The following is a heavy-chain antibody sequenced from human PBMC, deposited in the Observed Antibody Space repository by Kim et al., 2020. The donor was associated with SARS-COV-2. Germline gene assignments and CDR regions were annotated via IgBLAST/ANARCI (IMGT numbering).Heavy chain of an antibody. CDR3: ARYHGSGSFFDY. CDR1: GFTVSSNY. D-gene: IGHD3-10*01. CDR2: IYSGGST. Sequence: GGSLRLSCAASGFTVSSNYMSWVCQAPGKGLEWVSVIYSGGSTYYADSVKGRFTISRDNSKNTLYLQMNSLRAEDTAVYYCARYHGSGSFFDYWRQGTLVPVSS. J-gene: IGHJ4*02. V-gene: IGHV3-53*01.